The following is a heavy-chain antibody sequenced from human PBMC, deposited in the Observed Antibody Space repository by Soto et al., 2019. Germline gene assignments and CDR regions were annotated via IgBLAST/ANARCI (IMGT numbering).Heavy chain of an antibody. CDR3: AREENCSGGTCYSEYFHR. J-gene: IGHJ1*01. CDR1: GYLFTAYS. CDR2: VNPSGGST. V-gene: IGHV1-46*01. D-gene: IGHD2-15*01. Sequence: ASVKVSCKASGYLFTAYSMHWVRLAPGQGLEWMGVVNPSGGSTKYAQNFQGRVTMTRDTFTTTIYLELSSLRSDDTAIYYCAREENCSGGTCYSEYFHRWGQGTLVTVSS.